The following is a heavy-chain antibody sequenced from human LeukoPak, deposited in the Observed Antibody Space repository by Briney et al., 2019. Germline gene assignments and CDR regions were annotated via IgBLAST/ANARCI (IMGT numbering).Heavy chain of an antibody. V-gene: IGHV3-30-3*01. CDR1: GFTFSSYA. CDR3: ASIAVAGGDY. Sequence: GGSLRLSCAASGFTFSSYAMHWVRQAPGKGLEWVAVISYDGSNKYYADSVKGPFTISRDNSKNTLYLQMNSLRAEDTAVHYCASIAVAGGDYWGQGTLVTVSS. CDR2: ISYDGSNK. J-gene: IGHJ4*02. D-gene: IGHD6-19*01.